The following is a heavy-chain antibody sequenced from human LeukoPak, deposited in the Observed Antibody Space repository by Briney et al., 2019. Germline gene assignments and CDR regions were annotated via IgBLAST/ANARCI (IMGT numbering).Heavy chain of an antibody. J-gene: IGHJ4*02. V-gene: IGHV3-21*01. CDR2: ISSSSSYI. CDR3: ASWLLLRGGPDY. D-gene: IGHD3-22*01. CDR1: GFTFSSYS. Sequence: WGSLRLSCAASGFTFSSYSMNWVSQAPGKGLEWVSSISSSSSYIYYADSVKGRFTISRDNAKNSLYLQMNSLRAEDTAVYYCASWLLLRGGPDYWGQGTLVTVSS.